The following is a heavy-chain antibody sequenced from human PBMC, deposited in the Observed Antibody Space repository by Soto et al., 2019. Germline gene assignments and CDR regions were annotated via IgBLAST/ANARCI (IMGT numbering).Heavy chain of an antibody. Sequence: GGALRLSFSASGFPFSCYAISWGRQAPGKGLELVSAISGSGGSTYYADSVKGRFTISRDNSRNTVYLQMNSLRAVDKAVYYCAKDRLAGGFDYWGQGTLVTVSS. D-gene: IGHD3-16*01. CDR1: GFPFSCYA. CDR2: ISGSGGST. V-gene: IGHV3-23*01. CDR3: AKDRLAGGFDY. J-gene: IGHJ4*02.